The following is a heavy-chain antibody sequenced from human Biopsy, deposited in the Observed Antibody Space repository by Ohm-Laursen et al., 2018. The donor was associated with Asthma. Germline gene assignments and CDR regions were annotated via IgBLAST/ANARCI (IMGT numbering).Heavy chain of an antibody. J-gene: IGHJ4*02. CDR2: IITIFGPT. D-gene: IGHD2-2*01. CDR1: GGTFSSNS. CDR3: ARGPEYVRSSGALDY. V-gene: IGHV1-69*15. Sequence: ASSVKVSCKASGGTFSSNSINWARQAPGQGLEWMGRIITIFGPTNYAQKFQGRVTISADDSTSTAYMELSSLSSEDTALYYCARGPEYVRSSGALDYWGQGTLVTVSS.